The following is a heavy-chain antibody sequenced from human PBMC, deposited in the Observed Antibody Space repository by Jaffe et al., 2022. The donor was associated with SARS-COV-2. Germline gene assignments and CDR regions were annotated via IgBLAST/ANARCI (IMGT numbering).Heavy chain of an antibody. J-gene: IGHJ4*02. Sequence: EVQLVESGGGLVKPGGSLRLSCAASGFTFSNAWMSWVRQAPGKGLEWVGRIKSKTDGGTTDYAAPVKGRFTISRDDSKNTLYLQMNSLKTEDTAVYYCTTGPLSAPTYYYDSSGYYPPDSPVYWGQGTLVTVSS. CDR3: TTGPLSAPTYYYDSSGYYPPDSPVY. D-gene: IGHD3-22*01. CDR2: IKSKTDGGTT. CDR1: GFTFSNAW. V-gene: IGHV3-15*01.